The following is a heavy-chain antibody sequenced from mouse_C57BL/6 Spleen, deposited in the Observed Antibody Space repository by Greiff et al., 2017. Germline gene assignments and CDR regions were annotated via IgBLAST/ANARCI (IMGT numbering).Heavy chain of an antibody. J-gene: IGHJ4*01. CDR1: GFTFSSYA. D-gene: IGHD2-4*01. CDR3: ARDRPHDYDVDYYAMDY. V-gene: IGHV5-4*01. Sequence: EVQAVESGGGLVKPGGSLKLSCAASGFTFSSYAMSWVRQTPEKRLEWVATISDGGSYTYYPDNVKGRFTISRDNAKNNLYLQMSHLKSEDTAMYYCARDRPHDYDVDYYAMDYWGQGTSVTVSS. CDR2: ISDGGSYT.